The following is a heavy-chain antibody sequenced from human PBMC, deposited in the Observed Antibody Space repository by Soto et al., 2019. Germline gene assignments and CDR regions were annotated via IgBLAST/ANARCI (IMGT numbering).Heavy chain of an antibody. CDR3: TREAVVAENWFDP. CDR1: GYTSVDYA. CDR2: MNPKTGNI. J-gene: IGHJ5*02. Sequence: QVRLVQSGAEVKRPGASVKVSCRASGYTSVDYALHWVRQAPGQGLEWVGWMNPKTGNIKSSHKFEDRVSITRDTATSTAYMELSGLRSEDTAVYFCTREAVVAENWFDPWGQGTLVTVSS. D-gene: IGHD3-22*01. V-gene: IGHV1-3*01.